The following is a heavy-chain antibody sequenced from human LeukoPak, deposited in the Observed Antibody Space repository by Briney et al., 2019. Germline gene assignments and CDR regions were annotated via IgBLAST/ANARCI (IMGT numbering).Heavy chain of an antibody. D-gene: IGHD3-22*01. Sequence: GGSLRLSCAASGFTFSSYWMSWVRQAPGKGLEWVANIKQDGSEKYYVDSVKGRFTISRDNAKNSLYLQMNSLRAEDTAVYYCARRVGYYYDSSGYLDYWGQGTLVTVSS. V-gene: IGHV3-7*01. CDR1: GFTFSSYW. CDR2: IKQDGSEK. CDR3: ARRVGYYYDSSGYLDY. J-gene: IGHJ4*02.